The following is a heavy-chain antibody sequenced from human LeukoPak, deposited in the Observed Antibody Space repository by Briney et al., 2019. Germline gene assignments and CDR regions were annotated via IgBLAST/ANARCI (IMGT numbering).Heavy chain of an antibody. CDR3: ARDSTDGSGIGPSGY. Sequence: RGSLRLSCAPSGFTFTSYGMHWVRQAPGKGLEWVAVISYDVSNKYYTDSVKGRFTISRDNSKNTLYLQMNSLRAEDTGVYYCARDSTDGSGIGPSGYWGQGTLVTVSS. CDR1: GFTFTSYG. CDR2: ISYDVSNK. J-gene: IGHJ4*02. V-gene: IGHV3-30*03. D-gene: IGHD3-10*01.